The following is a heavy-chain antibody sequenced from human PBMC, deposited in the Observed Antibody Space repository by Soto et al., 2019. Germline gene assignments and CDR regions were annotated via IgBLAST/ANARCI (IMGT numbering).Heavy chain of an antibody. CDR3: AKELVPAAMIFRGYYYYGMDV. CDR1: GFTFSSYG. Sequence: GGSLRLSCAASGFTFSSYGMHWVRQAPGKGLEWVAVISYDGSNKYYADSVKGRFTISRDNSKNTLYLQMNSLRAEDTAVYYCAKELVPAAMIFRGYYYYGMDVWGQGTTVTVSS. D-gene: IGHD2-2*01. V-gene: IGHV3-30*18. J-gene: IGHJ6*02. CDR2: ISYDGSNK.